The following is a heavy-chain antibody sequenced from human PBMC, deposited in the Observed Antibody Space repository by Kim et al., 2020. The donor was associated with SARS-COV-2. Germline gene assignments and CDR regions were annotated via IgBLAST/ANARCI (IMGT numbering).Heavy chain of an antibody. D-gene: IGHD7-27*01. Sequence: ASVKVSCKASGYTFSDFYMHWMRQAPGQGLEWMGWINPNSGDTNYAQKFQGSVTVTRDTSINTAYMELSSLRSDDTAVYYCARSRTNGDTEYFQYWGQGT. V-gene: IGHV1-2*02. CDR2: INPNSGDT. CDR1: GYTFSDFY. J-gene: IGHJ1*01. CDR3: ARSRTNGDTEYFQY.